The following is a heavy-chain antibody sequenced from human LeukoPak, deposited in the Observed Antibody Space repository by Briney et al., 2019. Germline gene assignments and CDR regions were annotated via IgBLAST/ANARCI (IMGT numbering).Heavy chain of an antibody. Sequence: GGSLRLSCAASGFTFSSYAMSWVRQAPGKGLEWVSAISGSGGSTYYADSVKGRFTISRDNSKNTLYLQMNSLRAEDTAVYYCQYYYDSSGYSVDDYWGQGTLVTVSS. CDR2: ISGSGGST. V-gene: IGHV3-23*01. CDR1: GFTFSSYA. D-gene: IGHD3-22*01. CDR3: QYYYDSSGYSVDDY. J-gene: IGHJ4*02.